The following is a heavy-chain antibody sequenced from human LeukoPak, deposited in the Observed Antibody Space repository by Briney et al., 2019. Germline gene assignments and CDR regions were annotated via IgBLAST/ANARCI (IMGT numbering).Heavy chain of an antibody. D-gene: IGHD3-9*01. CDR3: ARVAERTWLPYDAAFDI. CDR2: IYYSGST. V-gene: IGHV4-59*12. Sequence: SETLSLTCTVSGGSISNYYWSWIRQPPGKGLEWIGYIYYSGSTTYNPSLKSRVTISVDTSKNQFSLKLSSVTAADTAMYYCARVAERTWLPYDAAFDIWGLGTMVTVSS. CDR1: GGSISNYY. J-gene: IGHJ3*02.